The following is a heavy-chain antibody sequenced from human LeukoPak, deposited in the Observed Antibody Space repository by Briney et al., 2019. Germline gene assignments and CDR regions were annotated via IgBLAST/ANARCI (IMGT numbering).Heavy chain of an antibody. V-gene: IGHV4-39*07. CDR1: GGSISSSSYY. CDR3: ARDVGDGYIQFDY. CDR2: IYYSGST. J-gene: IGHJ4*02. D-gene: IGHD5-24*01. Sequence: PSETLSLTCTVSGGSISSSSYYWGWIRQPPGKGLEWIGSIYYSGSTYYNPSLKSRVTISADTSKNQFSLKLSSVTAADTAVYYCARDVGDGYIQFDYWGQGTLVTVSS.